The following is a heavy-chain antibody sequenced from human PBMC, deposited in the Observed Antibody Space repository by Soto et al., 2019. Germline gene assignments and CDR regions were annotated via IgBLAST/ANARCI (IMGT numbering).Heavy chain of an antibody. CDR1: GGSISSSSYY. CDR3: ARIYCSGGSCTSFPFYYYYYGMDV. D-gene: IGHD2-15*01. CDR2: IYYSGST. Sequence: SETLSLTCTVSGGSISSSSYYWGWIRQPPGKGLEWIGSIYYSGSTYYNPSLKSRVTISVDTSKNQFSLKLSSVTAADTAVYYCARIYCSGGSCTSFPFYYYYYGMDVWGQGTTVTVSS. J-gene: IGHJ6*02. V-gene: IGHV4-39*01.